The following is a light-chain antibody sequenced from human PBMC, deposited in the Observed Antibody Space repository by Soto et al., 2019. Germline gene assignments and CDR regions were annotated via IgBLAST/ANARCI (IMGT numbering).Light chain of an antibody. CDR1: SSNIGGNS. CDR3: AAWDDSLNGYWM. V-gene: IGLV1-44*01. CDR2: SNN. J-gene: IGLJ3*02. Sequence: QSVMTQPPSVSAAPGQKVTISCSGSSSNIGGNSVSWYQQLPGTAPKLLIYSNNQRPSGVPDRFSGSKSGTSASLAISGLQSEDEADYYCAAWDDSLNGYWMFGGGTKLTVL.